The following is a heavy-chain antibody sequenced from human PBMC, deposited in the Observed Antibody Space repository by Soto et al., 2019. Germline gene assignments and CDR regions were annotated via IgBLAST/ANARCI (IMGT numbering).Heavy chain of an antibody. CDR1: GGSISSYY. D-gene: IGHD3-10*01. CDR3: ARGLSGSYFDY. V-gene: IGHV4-59*01. Sequence: KTSETLSLTCTVSGGSISSYYWSWIRQPPGKGLEWIGHIYYSGSTNYNPSLKSRVTISVDTSKNQFSLKLSSVTAADTAVYYCARGLSGSYFDYWGQGTLVTRLL. CDR2: IYYSGST. J-gene: IGHJ4*02.